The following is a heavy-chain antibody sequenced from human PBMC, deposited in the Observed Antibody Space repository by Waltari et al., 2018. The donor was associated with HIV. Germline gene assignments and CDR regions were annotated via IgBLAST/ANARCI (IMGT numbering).Heavy chain of an antibody. J-gene: IGHJ5*02. Sequence: QLQLQESGPGLVKPSETLSLTCTVSGGSISSSSYYWGWIRQPPGQGLEWIGSSYYSGSTYYNPSLKSRVTISVDTSKNQFSLKLSSVTAADTAVYYCARQQYCSGGSCPYNWFDPWGQGTLVTVSS. CDR3: ARQQYCSGGSCPYNWFDP. V-gene: IGHV4-39*01. D-gene: IGHD2-15*01. CDR1: GGSISSSSYY. CDR2: SYYSGST.